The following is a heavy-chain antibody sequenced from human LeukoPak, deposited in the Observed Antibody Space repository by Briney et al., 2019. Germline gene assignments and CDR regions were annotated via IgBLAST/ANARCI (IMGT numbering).Heavy chain of an antibody. J-gene: IGHJ6*01. CDR2: IDYTGST. D-gene: IGHD6-13*01. Sequence: SETLSLTCTVSGGSINDAYWSWIRQSPGRGLEWIGYIDYTGSTNYHPSLRGRVTISLATSKKHFSLTLTSVTAADTAVYFCAKPQAVYISLWSWGPKKKANEYGLDVWGQGTTVTVSS. CDR1: GGSINDAY. V-gene: IGHV4-59*08. CDR3: AKPQAVYISLWSWGPKKKANEYGLDV.